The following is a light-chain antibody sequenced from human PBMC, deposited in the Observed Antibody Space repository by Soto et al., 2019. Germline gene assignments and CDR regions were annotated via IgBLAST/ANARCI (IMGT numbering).Light chain of an antibody. Sequence: DTLLTQSPGTLSLTSGERATLSWGGSQSISGTYVAWYQKKPGQAPRLLIYSASTRATGIPERFRGSGSGTDLTITISRLEPEDFAVYYCQQFGYCLWTFGQGTQVDIK. J-gene: IGKJ1*01. CDR2: SAS. CDR3: QQFGYCLWT. V-gene: IGKV3-20*01. CDR1: QSISGTY.